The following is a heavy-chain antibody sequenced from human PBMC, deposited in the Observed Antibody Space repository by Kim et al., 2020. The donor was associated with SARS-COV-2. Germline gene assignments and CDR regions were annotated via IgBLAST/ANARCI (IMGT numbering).Heavy chain of an antibody. Sequence: GGSLRLSCAASGFIFSNYAMSWVRRAPGKGLEWVSAISGSGGSTYYADSVKGRFTISRDNSKTTVYLQMNSLRAEDTAVYYCAKTPYYDFWSGYFYLDYWGQETLVTVSS. J-gene: IGHJ4*02. CDR1: GFIFSNYA. CDR3: AKTPYYDFWSGYFYLDY. D-gene: IGHD3-3*01. V-gene: IGHV3-23*01. CDR2: ISGSGGST.